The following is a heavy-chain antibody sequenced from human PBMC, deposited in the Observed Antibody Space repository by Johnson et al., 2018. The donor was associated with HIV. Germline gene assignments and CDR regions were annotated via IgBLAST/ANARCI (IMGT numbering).Heavy chain of an antibody. V-gene: IGHV3-33*03. CDR3: AKERRTGAFDR. Sequence: QVQLVESGGGVVQPGGSLRLSCAASGFTFSTYGMHWVRQAPGKGLEWVAVIWFDGSNKYYADSVKGRFTISRDNSKNSLYLQMNSLRTEDTALYYCAKERRTGAFDRWGQGTVVTVSS. CDR1: GFTFSTYG. J-gene: IGHJ3*01. CDR2: IWFDGSNK.